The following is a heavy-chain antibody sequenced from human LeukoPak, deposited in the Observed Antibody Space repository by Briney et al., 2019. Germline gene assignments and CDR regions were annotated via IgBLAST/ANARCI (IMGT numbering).Heavy chain of an antibody. CDR1: GGSISSYY. Sequence: SETLSLTCTVSGGSISSYYWSWIRQPAGKGLEWIGRIYTSGSTNYNPSLKSRVTMSVDTSKNQFSLKLSSVTAADTAVYYCARGITIFGVVPHFDYWGQGTLVTVSS. D-gene: IGHD3-3*01. V-gene: IGHV4-4*07. CDR3: ARGITIFGVVPHFDY. CDR2: IYTSGST. J-gene: IGHJ4*02.